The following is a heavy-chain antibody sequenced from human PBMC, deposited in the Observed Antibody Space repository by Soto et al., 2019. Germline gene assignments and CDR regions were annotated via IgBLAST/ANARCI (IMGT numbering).Heavy chain of an antibody. CDR3: AKDLEWELRLGIGAEYDYFDY. V-gene: IGHV3-23*01. J-gene: IGHJ4*02. Sequence: GESLKISCAASGFTFSSYAMSWVRQAPGKGLEWVSAISGSGGSTYYADSVKGRFTISRDNSKNTLYLQMNSLRAEDTAVYYCAKDLEWELRLGIGAEYDYFDYWGQGTLVTVSS. CDR2: ISGSGGST. D-gene: IGHD1-26*01. CDR1: GFTFSSYA.